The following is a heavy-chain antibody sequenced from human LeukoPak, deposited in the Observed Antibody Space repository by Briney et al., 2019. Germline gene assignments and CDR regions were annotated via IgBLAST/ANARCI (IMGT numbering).Heavy chain of an antibody. J-gene: IGHJ4*02. CDR2: IYYSGST. CDR3: ASGYDSIDY. Sequence: SETLSLTCTVSGGSVSSGSYYWSWIRQPPGKGLEWIGYIYYSGSTNYNPSLKSRVTISVDTSKNQFSLKLSSVTAADTAVYYCASGYDSIDYWGQGTLVTVSS. D-gene: IGHD3-22*01. CDR1: GGSVSSGSYY. V-gene: IGHV4-61*01.